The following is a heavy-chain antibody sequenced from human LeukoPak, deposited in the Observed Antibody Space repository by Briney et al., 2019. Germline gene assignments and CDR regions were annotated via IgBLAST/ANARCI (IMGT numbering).Heavy chain of an antibody. CDR3: VRWATSFDF. J-gene: IGHJ4*02. D-gene: IGHD6-6*01. CDR1: GFTLSDYW. CDR2: INHNGSEK. V-gene: IGHV3-7*01. Sequence: PGGSLRLSCAASGFTLSDYWMSWARQAPGKGLEWVANINHNGSEKYCGDSVTGRFTISRDNAKNSLYLQMNNLRAEDSAVYYCVRWATSFDFWGQGTLVTVSS.